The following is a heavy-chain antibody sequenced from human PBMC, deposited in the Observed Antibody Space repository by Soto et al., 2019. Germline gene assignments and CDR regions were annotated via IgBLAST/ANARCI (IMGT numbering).Heavy chain of an antibody. CDR3: ARVERGTATTVVDAFDI. V-gene: IGHV4-34*01. J-gene: IGHJ3*02. CDR1: GGSVNSGNYY. D-gene: IGHD1-1*01. Sequence: QVQLQQWGAGLLKPSETLSLTCAVFGGSVNSGNYYWSWIRQPPGKGLEWIGEMSHSGGTHFNQSLQGRVTISVDTAKNQFSLKMRSVTAADTALYYCARVERGTATTVVDAFDIWGPGTMVTVSS. CDR2: MSHSGGT.